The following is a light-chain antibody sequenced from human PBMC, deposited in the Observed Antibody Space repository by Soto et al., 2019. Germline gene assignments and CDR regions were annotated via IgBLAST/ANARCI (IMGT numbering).Light chain of an antibody. CDR1: QSISSY. Sequence: IQITKSPSSLSASVGDRVTITCRSSQSISSYLNWYQQKPGKAPKLLIYAASSLQSGVPSRFSGSGSGTDFTLTISSLQPEDFATYYCQQSYSTPPYTLGQG. J-gene: IGKJ2*01. CDR3: QQSYSTPPYT. V-gene: IGKV1-39*01. CDR2: AAS.